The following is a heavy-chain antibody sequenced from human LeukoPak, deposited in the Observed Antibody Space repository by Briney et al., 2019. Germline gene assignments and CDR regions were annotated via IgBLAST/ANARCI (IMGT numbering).Heavy chain of an antibody. CDR2: ISSSGSKI. D-gene: IGHD6-19*01. CDR3: ARIAVAGTLIDY. J-gene: IGHJ4*02. Sequence: PGGSLRLSCAASGFTFSSYEMNWVRQAPGKGGEWVSYISSSGSKIYYADSVKGRSTIYRDKAKNSLYMQMNSLRAEDTAVYYCARIAVAGTLIDYWGQGTLVTVSS. CDR1: GFTFSSYE. V-gene: IGHV3-48*03.